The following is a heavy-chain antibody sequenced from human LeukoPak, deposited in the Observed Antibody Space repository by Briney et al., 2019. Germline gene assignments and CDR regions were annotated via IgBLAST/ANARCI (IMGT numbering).Heavy chain of an antibody. CDR2: IHTSGAS. CDR1: GGSFSGYY. V-gene: IGHV4-4*09. J-gene: IGHJ4*02. Sequence: SETLSLACAVYGGSFSGYYWSWIRQTPEKGLEWMGHIHTSGASRYYPSLESRLTLSIDTSRNYLSLKLTSVTAADTAVYFCARLGSYHDFWGQGALVTVSS. CDR3: ARLGSYHDF. D-gene: IGHD1-26*01.